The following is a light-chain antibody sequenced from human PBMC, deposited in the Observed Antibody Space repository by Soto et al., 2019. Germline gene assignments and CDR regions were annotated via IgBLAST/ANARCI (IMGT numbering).Light chain of an antibody. V-gene: IGKV3-11*01. CDR1: QSVNTY. J-gene: IGKJ1*01. Sequence: EIVLTQSPATLSLSPGERATLSCRASQSVNTYLAWFQQKPGQTPRLLIYDASHRATGVPARFSGTGSGTDFTLTISSLEPEDFAVYYCQQHSHWPPWTFGQGTKVDIK. CDR3: QQHSHWPPWT. CDR2: DAS.